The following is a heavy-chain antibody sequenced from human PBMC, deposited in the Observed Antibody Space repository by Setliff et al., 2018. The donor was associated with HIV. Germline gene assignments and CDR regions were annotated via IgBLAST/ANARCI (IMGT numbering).Heavy chain of an antibody. V-gene: IGHV4-59*01. J-gene: IGHJ3*02. CDR1: GGSFSAYY. CDR2: VYGSGST. D-gene: IGHD2-21*01. CDR3: ATRRDGYRDSFDI. Sequence: PSETLSLTCAVYGGSFSAYYWSWIRQPPGKGLEWIGYVYGSGSTNYNPSLKSRVTISVDTSRNQFSLKVTSVTAADTAVYYCATRRDGYRDSFDIWGQGTVVTVSS.